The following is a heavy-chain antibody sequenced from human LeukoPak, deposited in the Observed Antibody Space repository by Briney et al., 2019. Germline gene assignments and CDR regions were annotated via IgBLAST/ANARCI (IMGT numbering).Heavy chain of an antibody. CDR2: INPNSGGT. D-gene: IGHD2-2*01. J-gene: IGHJ4*02. CDR1: GYTFTGYY. V-gene: IGHV1-2*04. CDR3: ARGLSSTSCCYFDY. Sequence: GASVKVSCKASGYTFTGYYMHWVRQAPGQGLEWMGWINPNSGGTNYEQKFQGWVTMTRDTSISTAYMELSRLRSDDTAVYYCARGLSSTSCCYFDYWGQGTLVTVSS.